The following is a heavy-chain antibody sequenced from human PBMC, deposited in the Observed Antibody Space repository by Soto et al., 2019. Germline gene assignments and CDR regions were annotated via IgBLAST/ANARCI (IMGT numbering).Heavy chain of an antibody. V-gene: IGHV3-74*01. J-gene: IGHJ4*02. CDR1: GFTFSSYP. Sequence: SLRLSCATSGFTFSSYPIHWVRQAPGKGPVWVSRITEDGSGTTYADSVKGRFTVTRDNAKNTMYLQMSGLGAEDTAVYHCVRGTNGWRGMDYWGQGTPVTVSS. D-gene: IGHD2-8*01. CDR2: ITEDGSGT. CDR3: VRGTNGWRGMDY.